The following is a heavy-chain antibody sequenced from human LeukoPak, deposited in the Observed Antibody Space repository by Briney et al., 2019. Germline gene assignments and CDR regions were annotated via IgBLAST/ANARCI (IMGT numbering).Heavy chain of an antibody. J-gene: IGHJ4*02. CDR2: INPNSGGT. Sequence: ASVKVSCKASGYTFTCYYMHWVRQAPGQGLEWMGWINPNSGGTNYAQKLQGRVTMTRDTSISTAYMELSRLRSDDTAVYYCARDTRIAVAGTIIYWGQGTLVTVSS. CDR3: ARDTRIAVAGTIIY. V-gene: IGHV1-2*02. D-gene: IGHD6-19*01. CDR1: GYTFTCYY.